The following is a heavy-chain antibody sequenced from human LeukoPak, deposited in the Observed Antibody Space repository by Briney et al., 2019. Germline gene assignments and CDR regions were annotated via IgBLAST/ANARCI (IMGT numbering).Heavy chain of an antibody. V-gene: IGHV3-23*01. CDR1: GFTFSTYA. Sequence: SGGSLRLSCAASGFTFSTYAISWVRQAAGKGLEWVSAISGSGVRTYYADSVKGRFTISRDNSKKTLYLQMSSLRAEDTAVYYCAKERESSGYFDYWGQGAPVTVSS. CDR2: ISGSGVRT. CDR3: AKERESSGYFDY. J-gene: IGHJ4*02. D-gene: IGHD3-22*01.